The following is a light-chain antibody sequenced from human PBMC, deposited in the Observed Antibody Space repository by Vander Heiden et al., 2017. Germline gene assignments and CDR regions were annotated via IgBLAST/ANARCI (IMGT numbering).Light chain of an antibody. V-gene: IGLV1-40*01. CDR3: QSYDSSLSGSVV. CDR1: SSNIGAGYD. Sequence: QSVLTPPPSLSGSPGHRATIPSTGSSSNIGAGYDVHWYQQLPGTAPKLLIYGNSNRPSGVPDRCSGSKSGTSASLAITGLQAEDEADYYCQSYDSSLSGSVVFGGGTKLTVL. J-gene: IGLJ2*01. CDR2: GNS.